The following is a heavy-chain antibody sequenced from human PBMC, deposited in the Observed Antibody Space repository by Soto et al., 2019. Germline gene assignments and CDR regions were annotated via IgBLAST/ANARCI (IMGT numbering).Heavy chain of an antibody. D-gene: IGHD6-19*01. V-gene: IGHV3-23*01. CDR2: ISGSGGST. Sequence: GGSLRLSCAASGFTFSSYAMSWVRQAPGKGLEWVSAISGSGGSTYYADSVKGRFTIPRDNSKNTLYLQMNSLRAEDTAVYYCAKDRGGSSGWYVGYYYGMDVWGQGTTVTVS. CDR3: AKDRGGSSGWYVGYYYGMDV. J-gene: IGHJ6*02. CDR1: GFTFSSYA.